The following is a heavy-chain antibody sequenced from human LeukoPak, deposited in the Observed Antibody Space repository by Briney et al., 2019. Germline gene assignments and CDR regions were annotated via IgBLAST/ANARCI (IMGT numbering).Heavy chain of an antibody. V-gene: IGHV1-46*01. CDR3: SGYYDGSGYEPLRFDY. D-gene: IGHD3-22*01. J-gene: IGHJ4*02. Sequence: ASVKVSCKASGYTFTSYYMHWVRQAPGQGLEWMGIINPSGGSTSYAQKFQGRVTMTRDTSTSTVYMELSSLRSEDTAVYYCSGYYDGSGYEPLRFDYWGQGTLVTVSS. CDR1: GYTFTSYY. CDR2: INPSGGST.